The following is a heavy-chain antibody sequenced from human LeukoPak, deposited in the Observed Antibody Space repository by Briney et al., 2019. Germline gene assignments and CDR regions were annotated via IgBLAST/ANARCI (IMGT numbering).Heavy chain of an antibody. CDR3: AKWGVYYGMDV. CDR1: GFIFSNYG. Sequence: PGGSLRLSCAASGFIFSNYGMLWVRQAPGKGLEWVAVISYNGAYRYHADSVKGRFTISKDNSKNMLYLQMSSLRAEDTAVYYCAKWGVYYGMDVWGQGTTVTASS. V-gene: IGHV3-30*18. D-gene: IGHD3-10*01. J-gene: IGHJ6*02. CDR2: ISYNGAYR.